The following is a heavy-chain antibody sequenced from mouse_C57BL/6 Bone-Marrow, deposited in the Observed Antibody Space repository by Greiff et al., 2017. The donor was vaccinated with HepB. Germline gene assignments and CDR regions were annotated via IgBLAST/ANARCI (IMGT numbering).Heavy chain of an antibody. CDR2: IWSGGST. V-gene: IGHV2-2*01. Sequence: QVQLKESGPGLVQPSQSLSITCTVSGFSFTGYGVHWVRQSPGKGLEWLGVIWSGGSTDYNAAYISRLSISKDNSKSQVFFKMNSLRADDTAIYYCARDLYYCNIFWYFDVWGTGTTVTVSS. CDR3: ARDLYYCNIFWYFDV. CDR1: GFSFTGYG. J-gene: IGHJ1*03. D-gene: IGHD2-1*01.